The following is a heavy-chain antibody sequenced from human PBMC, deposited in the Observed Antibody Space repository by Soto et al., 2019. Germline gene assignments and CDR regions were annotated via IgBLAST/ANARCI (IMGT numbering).Heavy chain of an antibody. V-gene: IGHV3-23*01. J-gene: IGHJ4*02. CDR1: GFTFSSHA. D-gene: IGHD6-13*01. Sequence: EVQLLESGGGLVQPGGSLRLSCAASGFTFSSHAMSWVRQAPGKGLEWVSAVSGSAGSTYYADSVKGRFTISRDNSNNTLYMQMNSLRAEDTAIYYCAKEVSVAATDTRGDFDYWGQGTLVTVSS. CDR3: AKEVSVAATDTRGDFDY. CDR2: VSGSAGST.